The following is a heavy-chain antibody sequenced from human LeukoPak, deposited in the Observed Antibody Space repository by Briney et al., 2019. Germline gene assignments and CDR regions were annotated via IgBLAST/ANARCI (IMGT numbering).Heavy chain of an antibody. CDR1: GGSISSYY. D-gene: IGHD1-26*01. Sequence: PSETLSLTCTVSGGSISSYYWTWIRQPPGKGLEWIGYIYYTGSTNYNPSLKSRVTISVDTSKNQFSLKLSSVTAADTAVYYCARGGWSYINKLALDYWGQGTLVTVSS. CDR2: IYYTGST. V-gene: IGHV4-59*01. CDR3: ARGGWSYINKLALDY. J-gene: IGHJ4*02.